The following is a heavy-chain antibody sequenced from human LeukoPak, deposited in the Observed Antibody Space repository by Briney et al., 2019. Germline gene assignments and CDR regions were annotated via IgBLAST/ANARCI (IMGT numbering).Heavy chain of an antibody. CDR1: GFTFSSYS. CDR2: ISFNGGST. Sequence: GGSLKLSCAASGFTFSSYSMYRVRQAPGKGLEYVSAISFNGGSTYYADSVKGRFTVSRDNSKNALYLQMNSLRDEDTAVYYCVRAAIVRDLWVWLDPWGQGTLVTVSS. D-gene: IGHD1-26*01. V-gene: IGHV3-64D*06. CDR3: VRAAIVRDLWVWLDP. J-gene: IGHJ5*02.